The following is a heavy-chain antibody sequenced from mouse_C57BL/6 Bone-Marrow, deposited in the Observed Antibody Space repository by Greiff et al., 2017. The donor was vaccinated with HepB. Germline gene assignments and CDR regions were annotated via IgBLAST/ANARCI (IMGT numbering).Heavy chain of an antibody. Sequence: QVQLQQPGAELVMPGASVKLSCKASGYTFTSYWMQWVKQRPGQGLEWIGEIDPSDSYTNYNQKFKGKATLTVDTSSSTAYMQLSSLTSEDSAVYYCASGGIYYDYDNYAMDYWGQGTSVTVSS. V-gene: IGHV1-50*01. CDR3: ASGGIYYDYDNYAMDY. J-gene: IGHJ4*01. D-gene: IGHD2-4*01. CDR2: IDPSDSYT. CDR1: GYTFTSYW.